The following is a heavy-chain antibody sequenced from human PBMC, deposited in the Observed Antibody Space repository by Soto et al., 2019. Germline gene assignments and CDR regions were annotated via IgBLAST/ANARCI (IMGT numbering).Heavy chain of an antibody. V-gene: IGHV3-15*01. CDR2: IKSKADGGTP. CDR3: PTALRWTSTDDY. D-gene: IGHD3-16*01. CDR1: GFTFSNAW. Sequence: EVQLVESGGGLVEPGGSLRLSCVVSGFTFSNAWMRWVRQAPGKGLEWVGRIKSKADGGTPEYAASVEGRFTISRDDSKNTLYLQVDGLKTEDTAVYYCPTALRWTSTDDYWGQGTLVTVSS. J-gene: IGHJ4*02.